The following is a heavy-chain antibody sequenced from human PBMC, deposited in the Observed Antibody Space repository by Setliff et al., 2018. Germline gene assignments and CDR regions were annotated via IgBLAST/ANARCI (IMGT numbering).Heavy chain of an antibody. D-gene: IGHD3-22*01. V-gene: IGHV1-18*01. Sequence: GASVKVSCKAFGYTFAKYGTSWVRQAPGQGLEWMGWISGYNGYTVYAQKLQGRVTLTTDTSTGTAFMQLSSLRSDDTAVYYCVREGVDSRSSTDYRYYMDVWGKGTTVTVSS. CDR1: GYTFAKYG. CDR3: VREGVDSRSSTDYRYYMDV. CDR2: ISGYNGYT. J-gene: IGHJ6*03.